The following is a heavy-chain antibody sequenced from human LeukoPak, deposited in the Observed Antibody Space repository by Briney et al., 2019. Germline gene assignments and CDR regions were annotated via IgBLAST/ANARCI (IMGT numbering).Heavy chain of an antibody. CDR2: IYTSGST. Sequence: SQTLSLTCTVSGGSISSGSYYWSWIRQPAGKGLEWIGRIYTSGSTNYNPSLKSRVTISVDTSKNQFSLKLSSVTAADTAVYYCAIDSSGKKYYYYGMDVWDQGTTVTVSS. V-gene: IGHV4-61*02. J-gene: IGHJ6*02. CDR3: AIDSSGKKYYYYGMDV. D-gene: IGHD3-22*01. CDR1: GGSISSGSYY.